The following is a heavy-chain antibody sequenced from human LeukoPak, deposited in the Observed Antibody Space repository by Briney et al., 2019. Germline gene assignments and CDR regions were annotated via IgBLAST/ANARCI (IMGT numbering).Heavy chain of an antibody. CDR3: ARGGWFDP. J-gene: IGHJ5*02. CDR2: INHSGST. CDR1: GGSFSGYY. Sequence: SETLSLTCAVYGGSFSGYYWSWTRQPPGKGLEWIGEINHSGSTNYNPSLKSRVTISVDTSKNQFSLKLSSVTAAETAVYYCARGGWFDPWGQGTLVTVSS. V-gene: IGHV4-34*01.